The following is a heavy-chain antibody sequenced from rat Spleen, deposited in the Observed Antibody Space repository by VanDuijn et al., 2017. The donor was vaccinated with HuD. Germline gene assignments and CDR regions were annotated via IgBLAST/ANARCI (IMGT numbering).Heavy chain of an antibody. Sequence: EVQLVESGGGFVQPGRSLKLSCAASRFTFSDYNMAWVRQAPKKGLEWVATIIYDGSRTYYRDSVKGRFTISRDNAKSPLYLQMDSLRSEDTATYYCATGLFPRAAIFAYWGQGTLVTVSS. CDR2: IIYDGSRT. CDR1: RFTFSDYN. D-gene: IGHD1-2*01. CDR3: ATGLFPRAAIFAY. J-gene: IGHJ3*01. V-gene: IGHV5S10*01.